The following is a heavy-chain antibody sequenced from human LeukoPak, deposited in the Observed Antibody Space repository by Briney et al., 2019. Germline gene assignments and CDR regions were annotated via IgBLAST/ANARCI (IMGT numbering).Heavy chain of an antibody. D-gene: IGHD1-26*01. CDR1: GGSISSSSYY. J-gene: IGHJ2*01. Sequence: SETLSLTCTVSGGSISSSSYYWSWIRQPPGKGLEWIGSIYYSGSTYYNPSLKSRVTISVDTSKNQFSLKLSSVTAADTAVYYCARGWEFDLWGRGTLVTVSS. CDR3: ARGWEFDL. V-gene: IGHV4-39*07. CDR2: IYYSGST.